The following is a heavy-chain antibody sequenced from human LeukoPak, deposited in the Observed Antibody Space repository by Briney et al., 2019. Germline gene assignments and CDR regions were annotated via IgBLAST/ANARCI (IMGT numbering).Heavy chain of an antibody. Sequence: GGSLRLSCAASGFTFSSYAMSWVRQAPGKGLEWVSSISSSSSYIYYADSVKGRFTISRDNAKNSLYLQMNSLRAEDTAVYYCARADSGSYYNDYWGQGTLVTVSS. V-gene: IGHV3-21*01. CDR3: ARADSGSYYNDY. J-gene: IGHJ4*02. CDR1: GFTFSSYA. D-gene: IGHD3-10*01. CDR2: ISSSSSYI.